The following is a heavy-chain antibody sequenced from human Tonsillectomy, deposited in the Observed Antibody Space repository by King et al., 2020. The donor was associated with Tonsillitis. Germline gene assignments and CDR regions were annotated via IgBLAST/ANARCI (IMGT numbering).Heavy chain of an antibody. V-gene: IGHV3-11*01. J-gene: IGHJ4*02. CDR1: GFTFSNYY. D-gene: IGHD7-27*01. CDR2: ISSGGGTI. CDR3: SRHHWGAQENLDL. Sequence: VQLVESGGGLAKPGGSLRLSCAASGFTFSNYYMSWIRQAPGKGLEWISSISSGGGTIFYADSMKGRFTISRDNAKNSMYLQMSSLRVEDTAVYYCSRHHWGAQENLDLWGQGALVTVSS.